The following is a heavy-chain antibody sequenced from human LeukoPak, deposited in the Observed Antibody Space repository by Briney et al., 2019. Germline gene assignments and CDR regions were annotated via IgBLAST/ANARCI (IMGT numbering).Heavy chain of an antibody. J-gene: IGHJ5*02. CDR1: GGSFSGYY. V-gene: IGHV4-39*01. Sequence: SETLSLTCAVYGGSFSGYYWGWIRQPPGKGLEWIGSIYYSGSTCYNPSLKSRVTISVDTSKNQFSLKLSSVTAADTAVYYCAGRDGYNLRNTESWGQGTLVTVSS. CDR3: AGRDGYNLRNTES. D-gene: IGHD5-24*01. CDR2: IYYSGST.